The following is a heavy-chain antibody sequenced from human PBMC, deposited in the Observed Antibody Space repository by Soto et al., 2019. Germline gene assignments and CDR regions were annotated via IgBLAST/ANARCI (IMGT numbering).Heavy chain of an antibody. J-gene: IGHJ5*02. CDR1: GDSIISSDFY. CDR3: ARHSLALRKNNWFDP. D-gene: IGHD3-3*02. V-gene: IGHV4-39*01. Sequence: SETLSLTCTVSGDSIISSDFYWGWVRQPPGKGLEWIGSIFYLGSSYYNPSLKGRVTMSVDTSKNQFSLRLRSVTAADTASYFCARHSLALRKNNWFDPWGQGIMVTVSS. CDR2: IFYLGSS.